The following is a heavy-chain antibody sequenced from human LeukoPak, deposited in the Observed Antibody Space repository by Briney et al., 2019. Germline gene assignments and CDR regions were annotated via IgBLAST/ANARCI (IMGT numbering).Heavy chain of an antibody. V-gene: IGHV1-3*03. Sequence: ASVKVSCKASGYTFTSYAMHWVRQAPGQRLEWMGWINAGNGNTKYSQEFQGRVTITRDTSASTAYMELSSLRSEDMAVYYCARGEEQLVGGYYYYYMDVWGKGTTVTVSS. CDR3: ARGEEQLVGGYYYYYMDV. J-gene: IGHJ6*03. CDR2: INAGNGNT. D-gene: IGHD6-13*01. CDR1: GYTFTSYA.